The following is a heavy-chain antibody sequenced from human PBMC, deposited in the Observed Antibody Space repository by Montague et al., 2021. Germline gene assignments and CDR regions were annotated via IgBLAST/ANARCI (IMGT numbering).Heavy chain of an antibody. V-gene: IGHV3-74*01. CDR3: TFYKFREPPRGFDY. CDR2: ISTDGSST. D-gene: IGHD3-10*01. Sequence: SLRLSCAASGFPFSSYWMHWVRQAPGKGLVWVSRISTDGSSTSYADSVKGRFTISRDNAKNMLYLQMNSLRAEDTAVYYCTFYKFREPPRGFDYWGQGTLVTVSA. J-gene: IGHJ4*02. CDR1: GFPFSSYW.